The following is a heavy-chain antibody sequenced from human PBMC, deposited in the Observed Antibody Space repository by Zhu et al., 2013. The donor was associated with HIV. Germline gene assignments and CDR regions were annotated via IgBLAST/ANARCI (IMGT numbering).Heavy chain of an antibody. CDR1: GYIFNNQA. D-gene: IGHD2-2*02. Sequence: QVQLVQSGGEIKNPGASVKVSCKTSGYIFNNQAISWVRQVPGQGLEWMGWISPYDVRTSYPQKFQDRVTMTTDTSTNTAYLELRSLTSDDTAVYYCARGGCSATSCYNPLDYWGQGTLVTVSS. CDR2: ISPYDVRT. V-gene: IGHV1-18*01. J-gene: IGHJ4*02. CDR3: ARGGCSATSCYNPLDY.